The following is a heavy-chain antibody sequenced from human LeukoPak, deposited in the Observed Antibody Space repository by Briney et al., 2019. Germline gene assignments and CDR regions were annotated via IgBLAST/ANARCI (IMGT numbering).Heavy chain of an antibody. J-gene: IGHJ4*02. D-gene: IGHD5-18*01. CDR3: VRSWGYSYGYSDY. CDR2: IYYSGTI. V-gene: IGHV4-59*01. CDR1: GGSITPYY. Sequence: SETLSLTCTVSGGSITPYYWSWIRQPPGKGLEWIGYIYYSGTINYNPSLKSRVTISVDTSENQCSLKLSSVTAADTAVYYCVRSWGYSYGYSDYWGQGTLVTVSS.